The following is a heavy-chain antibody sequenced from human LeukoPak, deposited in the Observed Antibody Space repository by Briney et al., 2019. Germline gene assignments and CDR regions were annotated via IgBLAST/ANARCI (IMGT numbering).Heavy chain of an antibody. CDR1: GGSISSSSYY. D-gene: IGHD3-10*01. CDR3: AGLPWFGEFSYYYGMDV. CDR2: IYYSGST. J-gene: IGHJ6*02. Sequence: SETLSFTCTVSGGSISSSSYYWGWIRQPPGKGLEWIGSIYYSGSTYYNPSLKSRVTISVDTSKNQFSLKLSSVTAADTAVYYCAGLPWFGEFSYYYGMDVWGQGTTVTVSS. V-gene: IGHV4-39*01.